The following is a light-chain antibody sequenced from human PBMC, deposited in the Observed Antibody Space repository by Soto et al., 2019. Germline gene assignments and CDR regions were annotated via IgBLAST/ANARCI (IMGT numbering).Light chain of an antibody. Sequence: EIVLTQSPATLSLSPGDRATLSCRASQNVRSDYFAWYQQKPGQAPRVIIFGVSTRASATPDRFRGSGSGTYFTLTISRLEPDDFALYYCQQYGNSPPTFGGGTKVDIK. CDR2: GVS. CDR1: QNVRSDY. J-gene: IGKJ4*01. CDR3: QQYGNSPPT. V-gene: IGKV3-20*01.